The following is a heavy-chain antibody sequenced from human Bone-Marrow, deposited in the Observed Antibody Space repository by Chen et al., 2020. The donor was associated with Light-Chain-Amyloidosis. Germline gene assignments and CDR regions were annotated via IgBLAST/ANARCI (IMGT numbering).Heavy chain of an antibody. D-gene: IGHD3-22*01. Sequence: QLQLQESGPGLVKPSETLSLTCTVSGGSISSSSYSWGWIRQPPGKGLEWIGSIYYSGSTYYNPSLKSRVTISVDTSKNQFSLKLSSVTAADTAVYYCARDYYDSSGYTDAFDIWGQGTMVTVSS. CDR3: ARDYYDSSGYTDAFDI. CDR1: GGSISSSSYS. J-gene: IGHJ3*02. CDR2: IYYSGST. V-gene: IGHV4-39*07.